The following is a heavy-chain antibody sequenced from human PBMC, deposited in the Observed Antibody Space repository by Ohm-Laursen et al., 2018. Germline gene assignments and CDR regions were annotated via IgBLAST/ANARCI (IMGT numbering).Heavy chain of an antibody. D-gene: IGHD2-21*01. Sequence: GASVKVSCKASGYTFIKSYMQWVRQAPGQGLEWMGWINPNSGGTNYAQKFQGRVTMTRDTSISTAYIELSSLRSEDTAVYYCAREGAGGADAFDIWGQGTMVTVSS. CDR1: GYTFIKSY. J-gene: IGHJ3*02. V-gene: IGHV1-2*02. CDR3: AREGAGGADAFDI. CDR2: INPNSGGT.